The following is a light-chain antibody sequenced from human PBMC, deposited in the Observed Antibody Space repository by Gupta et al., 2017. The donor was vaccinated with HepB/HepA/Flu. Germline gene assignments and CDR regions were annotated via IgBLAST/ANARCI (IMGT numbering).Light chain of an antibody. Sequence: DVVMTQSPLSLPVTLGQTASIFCRSSERLVNSDGNTYLTWFQQMPGQSPMRLIYKISTRYSGVPDRFNGSGCGTNFTLRISSGEAEDIGLYYCRQCSHWRRFTFGHGTKVDMK. CDR2: KIS. CDR3: RQCSHWRRFT. V-gene: IGKV2-30*01. J-gene: IGKJ3*01. CDR1: ERLVNSDGNTY.